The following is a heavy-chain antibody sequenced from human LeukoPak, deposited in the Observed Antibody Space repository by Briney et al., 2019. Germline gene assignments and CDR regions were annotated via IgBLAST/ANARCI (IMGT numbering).Heavy chain of an antibody. CDR2: IYPGDSDT. J-gene: IGHJ4*02. CDR3: ARLRGVAAAGTCYFDY. Sequence: GESLKISCKGSGYSFTSYWIGWVRQMPGKGLEYMGTIYPGDSDTRYSPSFQGQVTISADKSISTAYLQWSSLKASDTAMYYCARLRGVAAAGTCYFDYWGQGTLVTVSS. V-gene: IGHV5-51*01. D-gene: IGHD6-13*01. CDR1: GYSFTSYW.